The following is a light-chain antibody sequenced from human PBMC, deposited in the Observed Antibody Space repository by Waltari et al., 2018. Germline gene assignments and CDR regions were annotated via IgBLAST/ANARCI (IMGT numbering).Light chain of an antibody. CDR1: QSVNRY. CDR3: QQRRDWPLT. J-gene: IGKJ3*01. V-gene: IGKV3-11*01. Sequence: ETVLTQSPATLSLSPGERATLSCRASQSVNRYLAWYQQKPGQAPRLLIYDASNTATGIPARFSGSGSGTDFTLTISSLEPEDFAVYYCQQRRDWPLTFGPGTKVDIK. CDR2: DAS.